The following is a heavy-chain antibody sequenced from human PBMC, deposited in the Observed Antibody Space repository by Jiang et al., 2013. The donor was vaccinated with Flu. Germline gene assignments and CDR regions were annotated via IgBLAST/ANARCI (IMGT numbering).Heavy chain of an antibody. CDR1: GFTFSSYS. CDR3: ARAHKSIAAADWH. V-gene: IGHV3-21*01. J-gene: IGHJ1*01. CDR2: ISSSSSYI. Sequence: VQLLESGGGLVKPGGSLRLSCAASGFTFSSYSMNWVRQAPGKGLEWVSSISSSSSYIYYADSVKGRFTISRDNAKNSLYLQMNNLRAEDTAVYYCARAHKSIAAADWHWGQGTLVTVSS. D-gene: IGHD6-13*01.